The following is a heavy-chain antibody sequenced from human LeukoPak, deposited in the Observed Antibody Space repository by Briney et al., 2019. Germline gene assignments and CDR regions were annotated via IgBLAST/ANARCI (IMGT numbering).Heavy chain of an antibody. CDR2: IPYDGSNK. CDR3: AKDRDLDTIPGS. V-gene: IGHV3-30*18. D-gene: IGHD5-12*01. Sequence: PGGSLRLSCAASGFTFSSYGMHWVRQAPGKGLEWVAVIPYDGSNKYYADSVKGRFTISRDNSKNTLYLQMNSLRAEDTAVYYCAKDRDLDTIPGSWGQGTLVTVSS. CDR1: GFTFSSYG. J-gene: IGHJ5*02.